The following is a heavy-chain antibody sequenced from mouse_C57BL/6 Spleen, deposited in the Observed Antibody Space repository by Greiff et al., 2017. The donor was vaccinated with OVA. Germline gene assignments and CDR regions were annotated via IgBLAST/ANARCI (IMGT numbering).Heavy chain of an antibody. V-gene: IGHV1-69*01. Sequence: QVHVKQPGAELVMPGASVKLSCKASGYTFTSYWMHWVKQRPGQGLEWIGEIDPSDSYTNYNQKFKGKSTLTVDTSSSTAYMQLSSLTSEDSAVYYCARGDSSGDFDYWGQGTTRTVSS. CDR2: IDPSDSYT. CDR3: ARGDSSGDFDY. D-gene: IGHD3-2*02. J-gene: IGHJ2*01. CDR1: GYTFTSYW.